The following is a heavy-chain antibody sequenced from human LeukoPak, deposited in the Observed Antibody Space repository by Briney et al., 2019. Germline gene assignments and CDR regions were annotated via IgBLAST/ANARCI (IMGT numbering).Heavy chain of an antibody. CDR2: ISGDGSNA. Sequence: PGGSLRLSCAASGFTFDDYGMHWVRHAPGKGLEWVSLISGDGSNAYYADSVKGRFTISRDNSKNSLYLQLKSLRTEDTALYYCAKDSGLRRTYDGLNRMDVWGQGTTVTVSS. CDR1: GFTFDDYG. V-gene: IGHV3-43*02. J-gene: IGHJ6*02. CDR3: AKDSGLRRTYDGLNRMDV. D-gene: IGHD5-12*01.